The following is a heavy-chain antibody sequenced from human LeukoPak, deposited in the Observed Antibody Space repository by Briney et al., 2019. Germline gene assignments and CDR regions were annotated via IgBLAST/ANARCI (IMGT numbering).Heavy chain of an antibody. J-gene: IGHJ4*02. D-gene: IGHD1-7*01. CDR3: ARTRQRGTKYYFDY. CDR1: GFTFSSYW. CDR2: VKQDGSEK. Sequence: GGSLRLSCAASGFTFSSYWMSWVRQAPGKGLEWVANVKQDGSEKYYVDSVKGRFTISRDNAKNSLYLQMSSLRAEDTAVYYCARTRQRGTKYYFDYWGQGTLVTVSS. V-gene: IGHV3-7*01.